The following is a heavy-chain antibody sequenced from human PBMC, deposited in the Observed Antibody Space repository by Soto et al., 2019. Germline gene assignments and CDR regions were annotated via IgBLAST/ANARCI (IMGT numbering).Heavy chain of an antibody. V-gene: IGHV1-8*01. D-gene: IGHD3-10*01. CDR2: MNPNSGNT. J-gene: IGHJ4*02. CDR3: ARSRRGSGAFKYYFDY. Sequence: VSVKVSCKASGYTFTSYDINWVRQATGQGLEWMGWMNPNSGNTGYAQKFQGRVTMTRNTSISTAYMELSSLRSEDTAVYYCARSRRGSGAFKYYFDYWGQGTLVTVSS. CDR1: GYTFTSYD.